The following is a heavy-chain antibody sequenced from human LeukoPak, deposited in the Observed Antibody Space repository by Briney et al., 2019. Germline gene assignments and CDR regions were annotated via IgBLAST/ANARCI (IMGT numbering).Heavy chain of an antibody. J-gene: IGHJ6*02. V-gene: IGHV3-30*02. CDR2: IRCDGSNK. CDR1: GFTFSSYG. Sequence: GGSLRLSCAASGFTFSSYGMHWVRQAPGKGLEWVAFIRCDGSNKYYADSVKGRFTISRDNSKNTLYLQMNSLRAEDTAVYYCAKGWIYCSSTSCYEDYYGMDVWGQGTTVTVSS. CDR3: AKGWIYCSSTSCYEDYYGMDV. D-gene: IGHD2-2*01.